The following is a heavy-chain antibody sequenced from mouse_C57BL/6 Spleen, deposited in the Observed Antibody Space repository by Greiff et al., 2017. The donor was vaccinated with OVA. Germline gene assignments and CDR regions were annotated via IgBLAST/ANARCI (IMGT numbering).Heavy chain of an antibody. CDR2: IDPSDSET. CDR3: ARGDGYLAWFAY. Sequence: QVHVKQSGAELVRPGSSVKLSCKASGYTFTSYWMHWVKQRPIQGLEWIGNIDPSDSETHYNQKFKDKATLTVDKSSSTAYMQRSSLTSEDSAVYYCARGDGYLAWFAYWGQGTLVTVSA. V-gene: IGHV1-52*01. CDR1: GYTFTSYW. J-gene: IGHJ3*01. D-gene: IGHD2-3*01.